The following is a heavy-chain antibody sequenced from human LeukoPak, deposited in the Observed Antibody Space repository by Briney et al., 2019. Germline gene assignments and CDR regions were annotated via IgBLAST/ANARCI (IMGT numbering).Heavy chain of an antibody. J-gene: IGHJ4*02. CDR3: ARQQHSGSYGYFDY. D-gene: IGHD1-26*01. Sequence: PGGSLRLSRAASGFTFSSYWMSWVRQAPGKGLEWVANIMQDESEKYYVDSVKGRFTISRDNAKDSLYLQVNNLRVEDTAVYYCARQQHSGSYGYFDYWGQGTLVSVSS. V-gene: IGHV3-7*01. CDR2: IMQDESEK. CDR1: GFTFSSYW.